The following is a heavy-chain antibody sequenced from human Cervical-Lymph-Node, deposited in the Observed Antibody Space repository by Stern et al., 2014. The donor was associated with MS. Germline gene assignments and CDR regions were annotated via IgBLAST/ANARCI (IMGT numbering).Heavy chain of an antibody. CDR2: ISADNGNT. J-gene: IGHJ3*02. V-gene: IGHV1-18*01. CDR3: ARGFRREQQLEADAFDI. CDR1: GYTFTSYG. D-gene: IGHD6-13*01. Sequence: VQLVQSGAEVKKPGASVKVSCKASGYTFTSYGISWVRQAPGQGLEWMGWISADNGNTNYAQKLQGRVTMTTDTSTSTAYMELRSLRSDDTAVYYCARGFRREQQLEADAFDIWGQGTMVTVSS.